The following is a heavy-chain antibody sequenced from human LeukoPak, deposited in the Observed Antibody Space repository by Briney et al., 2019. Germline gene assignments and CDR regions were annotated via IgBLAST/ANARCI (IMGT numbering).Heavy chain of an antibody. D-gene: IGHD5-18*01. CDR3: ARGRFNYGWGMDV. CDR2: ISGSGGST. V-gene: IGHV3-23*01. Sequence: GGSLRLSCAASGFTFSSYAMSWVRQAPGKGLEWVSAISGSGGSTYYADSVKGRFTISRDNSKNTLYLQMNSLRAEDTAVYYCARGRFNYGWGMDVWGQGTTVTVSS. CDR1: GFTFSSYA. J-gene: IGHJ6*02.